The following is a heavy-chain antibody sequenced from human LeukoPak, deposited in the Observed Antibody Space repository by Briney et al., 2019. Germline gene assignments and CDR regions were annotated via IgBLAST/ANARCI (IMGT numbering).Heavy chain of an antibody. CDR1: GFTFSSYS. D-gene: IGHD5-18*01. J-gene: IGHJ4*02. Sequence: GGSLRLSCAASGFTFSSYSMNWVRQAPGKGLEWVSVIYSGGFTYYADSVKGRFTISRDNSKNTLYLQMNSLRAEDTAVYYCARNRGYSYGESDYWGQGTLVTVSP. CDR3: ARNRGYSYGESDY. V-gene: IGHV3-66*01. CDR2: IYSGGFT.